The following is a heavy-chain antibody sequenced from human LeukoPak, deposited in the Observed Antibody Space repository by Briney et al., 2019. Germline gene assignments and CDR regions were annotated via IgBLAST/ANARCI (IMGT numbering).Heavy chain of an antibody. CDR1: GDTFTDSY. V-gene: IGHV1-2*02. D-gene: IGHD3-10*01. J-gene: IGHJ4*02. CDR3: VRSPIGASAY. Sequence: GASVKVSCKPSGDTFTDSYIHWVRQAPGVGLQWMGWISPNNGDTKYAEDFQDRVTMTRDTSISTAYMELTGLTPDDTAVYYCVRSPIGASAYWGRGTLVTVSS. CDR2: ISPNNGDT.